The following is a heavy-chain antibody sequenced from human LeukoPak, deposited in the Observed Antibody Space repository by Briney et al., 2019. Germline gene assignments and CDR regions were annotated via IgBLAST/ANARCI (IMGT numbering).Heavy chain of an antibody. CDR1: GFTFSSYA. D-gene: IGHD6-19*01. J-gene: IGHJ4*02. CDR2: ISYDGSNK. V-gene: IGHV3-30-3*01. Sequence: GGSLRLSCSASGFTFSSYAMHWVRQAPGKGLEWVAVISYDGSNKYYADSVKGRFTISRDNSKNTLYLQMNSLRAEDTAVYYCARDREWLPQGPFDYWGQGTLVTVSS. CDR3: ARDREWLPQGPFDY.